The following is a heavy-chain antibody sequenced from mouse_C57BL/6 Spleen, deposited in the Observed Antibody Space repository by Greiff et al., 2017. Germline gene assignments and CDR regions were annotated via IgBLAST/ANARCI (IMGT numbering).Heavy chain of an antibody. CDR2: SRNKANDYTT. V-gene: IGHV7-1*01. CDR3: ARCNYYGSSPFGY. J-gene: IGHJ2*01. D-gene: IGHD1-1*01. CDR1: GFTFSDFY. Sequence: EVQLLESGGGLVQSGRSLRLSCATSGFTFSDFYMDWVRQAPGKGLEWIAASRNKANDYTTEYSASVKGRFIVSRDTSQSILYLRMNALRAEDTAIYYCARCNYYGSSPFGYWGQGTTLTVSS.